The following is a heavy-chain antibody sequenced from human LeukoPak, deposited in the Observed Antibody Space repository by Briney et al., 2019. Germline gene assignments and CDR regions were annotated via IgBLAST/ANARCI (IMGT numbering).Heavy chain of an antibody. Sequence: PSETLSLTCTVSGDSISSGPYYWGWIRQPPGKGLEWIATIYYSGITFYNPSLKSRVTMSVDTSKNQFSLKLNSVTAADTAVYYCARQPTGAWQWTSDFWGQGTLVTVSS. CDR3: ARQPTGAWQWTSDF. V-gene: IGHV4-39*01. CDR2: IYYSGIT. CDR1: GDSISSGPYY. D-gene: IGHD6-19*01. J-gene: IGHJ4*02.